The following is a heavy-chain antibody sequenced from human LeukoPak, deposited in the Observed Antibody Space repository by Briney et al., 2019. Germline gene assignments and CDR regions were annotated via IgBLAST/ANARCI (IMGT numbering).Heavy chain of an antibody. CDR3: ARVKQLARIAFDI. V-gene: IGHV1-2*02. D-gene: IGHD6-6*01. Sequence: ASVKVSCKASGYTFTGYYMHWVRQAPGQGLEWMGWINPNSGGTNYAQKFQGRVTMTRDTSISTAYMELSRLRSDDTAVYYCARVKQLARIAFDIWGRGTMVTVSS. CDR1: GYTFTGYY. J-gene: IGHJ3*02. CDR2: INPNSGGT.